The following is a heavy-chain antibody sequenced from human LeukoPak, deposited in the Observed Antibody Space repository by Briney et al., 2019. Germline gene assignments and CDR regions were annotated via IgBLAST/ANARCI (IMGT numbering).Heavy chain of an antibody. CDR3: ARQKFGTVIVDY. Sequence: ASVKVSCKASGYTFTSYDINWVRQATGQGLEWMGWMNPNSGNTGYAQKFQGRVTMTRNTSISTAYMELSSLRSEDTAVYYRARQKFGTVIVDYWGQGTLVTVSS. V-gene: IGHV1-8*01. CDR1: GYTFTSYD. D-gene: IGHD4-17*01. CDR2: MNPNSGNT. J-gene: IGHJ4*02.